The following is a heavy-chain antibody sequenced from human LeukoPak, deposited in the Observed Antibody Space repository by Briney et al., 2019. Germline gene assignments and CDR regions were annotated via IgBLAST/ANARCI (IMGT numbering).Heavy chain of an antibody. J-gene: IGHJ4*02. D-gene: IGHD6-19*01. CDR1: GFSFSSYA. CDR3: AKGGPTGGSYIFDY. CDR2: ISGSGGST. Sequence: PGGSLRLSCAASGFSFSSYAMTWVRQAPGKGLEWVSGISGSGGSTYYADSVKGRFTISRDNSKTTLYLQMNSLRAEDTAVYYCAKGGPTGGSYIFDYWGQGTLVTVSS. V-gene: IGHV3-23*01.